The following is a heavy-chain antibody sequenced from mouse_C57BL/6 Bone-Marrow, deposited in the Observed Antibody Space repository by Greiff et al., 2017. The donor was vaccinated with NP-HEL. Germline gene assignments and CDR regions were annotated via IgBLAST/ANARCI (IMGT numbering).Heavy chain of an antibody. CDR2: IYPRSGNT. CDR3: ARSQSYYDYWFAY. Sequence: QVHVKQSGAELARPGASVKLSCKASGYTFTSYGISWVKQRPGQGLEWIGEIYPRSGNTYYNEKFKGKATLTADKSSSTAYMELRSLTSEDSAVYFCARSQSYYDYWFAYWGQGTLVTVSA. D-gene: IGHD2-4*01. V-gene: IGHV1-81*01. J-gene: IGHJ3*01. CDR1: GYTFTSYG.